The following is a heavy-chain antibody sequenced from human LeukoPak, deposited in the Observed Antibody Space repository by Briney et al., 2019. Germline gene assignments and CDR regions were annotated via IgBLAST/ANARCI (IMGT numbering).Heavy chain of an antibody. CDR1: GFTFSSYE. CDR2: ISSSGSTI. Sequence: GGSLRLSCAASGFTFSSYEMNWVRQAPGKGLEWVSYISSSGSTIYYADSVKGRFTISRDNAKNSLYLQMNSLRAEDTAIYYCAKDRGDYTNWFDPWGQGTLVTVSS. V-gene: IGHV3-48*03. CDR3: AKDRGDYTNWFDP. D-gene: IGHD4-17*01. J-gene: IGHJ5*02.